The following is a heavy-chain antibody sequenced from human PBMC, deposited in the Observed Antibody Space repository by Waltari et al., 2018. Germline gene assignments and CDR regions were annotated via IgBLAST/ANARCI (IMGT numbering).Heavy chain of an antibody. CDR2: IKQDGSEK. V-gene: IGHV3-7*01. CDR3: ASYGSGTYYVY. D-gene: IGHD3-10*01. J-gene: IGHJ4*02. CDR1: GFTFSTYW. Sequence: EVQLVESGGGLVQPGESLRLSCAASGFTFSTYWLIGVRQAPGKGLEWVANIKQDGSEKYYVDSVKGRFTISRDNPKNSLYLQMNSLRAEDTAVYYCASYGSGTYYVYGGQGTLVTVSS.